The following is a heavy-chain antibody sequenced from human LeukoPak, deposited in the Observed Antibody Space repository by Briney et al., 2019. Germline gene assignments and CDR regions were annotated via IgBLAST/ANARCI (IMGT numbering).Heavy chain of an antibody. CDR2: ISGSGGST. V-gene: IGHV3-23*01. Sequence: GGSLRLSCAASGFTFSSYAMSWVRQAPGKGLEWVAAISGSGGSTYYADSVKGRFTISRDNSKNTLYLQMNSLRAEDTAVYYCAKDTAIARFLVWLLFFDYWGQGTLVTVSS. CDR3: AKDTAIARFLVWLLFFDY. D-gene: IGHD3-3*01. CDR1: GFTFSSYA. J-gene: IGHJ4*02.